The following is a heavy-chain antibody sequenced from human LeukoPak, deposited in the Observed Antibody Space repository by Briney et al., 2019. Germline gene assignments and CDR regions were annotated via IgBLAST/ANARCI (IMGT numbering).Heavy chain of an antibody. D-gene: IGHD3-22*01. CDR3: ARRYDNTGYYVY. CDR2: IYPGDSDT. V-gene: IGHV5-51*01. CDR1: GCSFANYW. Sequence: GESLKISCKGFGCSFANYWIAWVRQMPGKGLEWMGIIYPGDSDTRYSPSFQGQVTISADKSINTAYLQWSSLKASDTATYYCARRYDNTGYYVYWGQGTLVTVSS. J-gene: IGHJ4*02.